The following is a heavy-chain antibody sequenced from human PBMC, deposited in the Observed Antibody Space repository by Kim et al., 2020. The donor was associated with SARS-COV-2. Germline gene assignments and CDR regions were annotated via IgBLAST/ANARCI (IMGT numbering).Heavy chain of an antibody. V-gene: IGHV5-10-1*01. CDR2: IDPSDSYT. CDR1: GYSFTSYW. J-gene: IGHJ2*01. Sequence: GESLKISCKGSGYSFTSYWISWVRQMPGKGLEWMGRIDPSDSYTNYSPSFQGHVTISADKSISTAYLQWSSLKASDTAMYYCARYYYDSSGYHYWYFDLWGRGTLVTVSS. D-gene: IGHD3-22*01. CDR3: ARYYYDSSGYHYWYFDL.